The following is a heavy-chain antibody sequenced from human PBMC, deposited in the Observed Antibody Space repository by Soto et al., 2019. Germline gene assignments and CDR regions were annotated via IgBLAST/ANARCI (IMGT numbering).Heavy chain of an antibody. V-gene: IGHV4-59*08. D-gene: IGHD3-10*01. Sequence: QVQLQESGPGLVKPSETLSLTCTVSGDSISTYYWTWIRQSPGKGLEWIAFIYYGGSTNYNHSLKSRVHISVDTPKNQFSLKLNSVTAADTAVYYCARHGRDYGSLDYWSQATLVTVS. J-gene: IGHJ4*02. CDR3: ARHGRDYGSLDY. CDR2: IYYGGST. CDR1: GDSISTYY.